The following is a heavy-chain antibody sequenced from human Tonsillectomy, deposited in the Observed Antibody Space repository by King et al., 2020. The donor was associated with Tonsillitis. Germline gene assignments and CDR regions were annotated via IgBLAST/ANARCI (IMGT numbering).Heavy chain of an antibody. CDR1: GFTFSSYG. CDR2: IGYDGSNK. Sequence: VQLVESGGGVVQPGRSLRLSCAASGFTFSSYGMHWGRQAPGKGLEWVAVIGYDGSNKYYEDSVKGRFTISRDNSKNTLYLQMNSLRAKDTAVYYCARDFGERYGDLLYYYYGMDVWGQGTTVTVSS. J-gene: IGHJ6*02. V-gene: IGHV3-33*01. CDR3: ARDFGERYGDLLYYYYGMDV. D-gene: IGHD4-17*01.